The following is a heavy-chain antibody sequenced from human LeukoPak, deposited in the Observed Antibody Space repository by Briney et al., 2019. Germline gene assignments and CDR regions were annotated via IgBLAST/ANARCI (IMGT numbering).Heavy chain of an antibody. CDR1: GFTFHDYA. D-gene: IGHD3-10*01. CDR2: ISYDGSNK. J-gene: IGHJ4*02. V-gene: IGHV3-30-3*01. CDR3: ARDPGTYYYGSGRDGFVY. Sequence: PGGSLRLSCAASGFTFHDYAIHWVRQAPGKGLEWVAVISYDGSNKYYADSVKGRFTISRDNSKNTLYLQMNSLRAEDTAVYYCARDPGTYYYGSGRDGFVYWGQGTLVTVSS.